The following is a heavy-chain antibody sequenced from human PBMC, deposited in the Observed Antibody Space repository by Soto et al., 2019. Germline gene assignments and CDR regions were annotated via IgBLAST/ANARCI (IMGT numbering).Heavy chain of an antibody. D-gene: IGHD3-10*01. V-gene: IGHV1-69*01. J-gene: IGHJ4*02. CDR2: IIPIFGTA. CDR1: GGTFSSYA. Sequence: QVQLVQSGAEVKKPGSSVKVSCKASGGTFSSYAISWVRQAPGQGLEWMGGIIPIFGTANYAQKFQGRVAITADECTSTAYMGLSSRRSEDTAVYCCASEGVRGVSVGYWGQGTLVTVSS. CDR3: ASEGVRGVSVGY.